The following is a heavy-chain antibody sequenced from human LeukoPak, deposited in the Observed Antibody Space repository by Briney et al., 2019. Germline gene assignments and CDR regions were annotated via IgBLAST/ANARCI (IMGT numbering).Heavy chain of an antibody. CDR3: AREGGGLGYFDS. J-gene: IGHJ4*02. Sequence: SVKVSCKASGGTFSSYAISWVRQAPGQGLEWMGGIIPIFGTANYAQKFQGRVTITADESTSTAYMELSSLRSEDTAVYYCAREGGGLGYFDSWGQGTLVTVSS. CDR2: IIPIFGTA. CDR1: GGTFSSYA. D-gene: IGHD3-16*01. V-gene: IGHV1-69*13.